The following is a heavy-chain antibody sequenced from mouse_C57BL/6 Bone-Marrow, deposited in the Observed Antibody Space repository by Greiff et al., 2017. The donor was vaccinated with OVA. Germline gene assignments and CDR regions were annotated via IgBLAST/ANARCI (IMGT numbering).Heavy chain of an antibody. D-gene: IGHD2-12*01. CDR1: GFTFSSYA. CDR2: ISDGGSYT. J-gene: IGHJ2*01. V-gene: IGHV5-4*01. CDR3: ARDPAYDGEFYY. Sequence: EVKLVESGGGLVKPGGSLKLSCAASGFTFSSYAMSWVRQTPEKRLEWVATISDGGSYTYYPDNVKGRFTISRDNAKNNLYLQMSHLKSEDTAMYYRARDPAYDGEFYYWGQGTTLTVSS.